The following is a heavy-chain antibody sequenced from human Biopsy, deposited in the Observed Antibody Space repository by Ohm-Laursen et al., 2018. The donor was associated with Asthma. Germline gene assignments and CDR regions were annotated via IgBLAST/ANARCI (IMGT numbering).Heavy chain of an antibody. D-gene: IGHD3/OR15-3a*01. Sequence: SVKVSCKASGYTFTGYYMHWVRQAPGQGPEWMGWIHTNTGNPTYAHGFTGRYVFSLDTSVSTAYLQISRLKSEDTAVYYCARVQRDFSTGYFTFDNWGQGTLVTVSS. CDR1: GYTFTGYY. V-gene: IGHV7-4-1*02. CDR2: IHTNTGNP. J-gene: IGHJ4*02. CDR3: ARVQRDFSTGYFTFDN.